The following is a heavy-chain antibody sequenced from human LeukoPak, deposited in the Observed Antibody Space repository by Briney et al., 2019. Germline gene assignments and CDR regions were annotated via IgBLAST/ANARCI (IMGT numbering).Heavy chain of an antibody. V-gene: IGHV1-8*01. CDR1: GYTFTSYD. D-gene: IGHD4-17*01. CDR2: MNPNSGNT. Sequence: ASVKVSCKASGYTFTSYDINWVRQATGQGLEWMGWMNPNSGNTGYAQKFQGRVTMTRNTPISTAYMELSSLRSEDTAVYYCAREVTVSDYYYYGMDVWGQGTTVTVSS. J-gene: IGHJ6*02. CDR3: AREVTVSDYYYYGMDV.